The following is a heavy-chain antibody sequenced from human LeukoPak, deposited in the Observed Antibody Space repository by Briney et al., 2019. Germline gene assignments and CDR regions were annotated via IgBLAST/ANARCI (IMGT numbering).Heavy chain of an antibody. CDR1: GFTFSSYA. CDR3: AKVGPSTVTRDY. CDR2: ISGSGGST. J-gene: IGHJ4*02. V-gene: IGHV3-23*01. D-gene: IGHD4-17*01. Sequence: GGSLRLSCAASGFTFSSYAMTWVRQAPGKGLEWVSGISGSGGSTYYADSVKGRFTISRDYSKNTLYLQMNSLRAEDTATYYCAKVGPSTVTRDYWGQGTLVTVSS.